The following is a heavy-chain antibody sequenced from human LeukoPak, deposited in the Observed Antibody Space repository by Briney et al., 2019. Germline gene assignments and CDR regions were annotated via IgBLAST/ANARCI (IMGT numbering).Heavy chain of an antibody. Sequence: GESLKISCKGSGNSFITSWIGWVRQMPGKGPEWMGMIWPQDSDTRYCPSFRGQVTISADRSITTAYLQWSSLKASDTAMYYCATRNILIGSYYFDSWGQGTPVTVSS. CDR2: IWPQDSDT. CDR1: GNSFITSW. V-gene: IGHV5-51*01. D-gene: IGHD3-9*01. CDR3: ATRNILIGSYYFDS. J-gene: IGHJ4*02.